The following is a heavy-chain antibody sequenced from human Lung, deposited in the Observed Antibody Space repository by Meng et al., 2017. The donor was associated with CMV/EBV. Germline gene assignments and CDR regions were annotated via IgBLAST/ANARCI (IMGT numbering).Heavy chain of an antibody. V-gene: IGHV1-69*05. D-gene: IGHD2-2*01. CDR3: AREECSSTSCYGWFEP. J-gene: IGHJ5*02. CDR1: GGTFSSYA. CDR2: IIPIFGTA. Sequence: SVXVSXXASGGTFSSYAISWVRQAPGQGLEWMGGIIPIFGTANYAQKFQGRVTITTDESTSTAYMELSSLRSEDTAVDYCAREECSSTSCYGWFEPWGQGTXVTVSS.